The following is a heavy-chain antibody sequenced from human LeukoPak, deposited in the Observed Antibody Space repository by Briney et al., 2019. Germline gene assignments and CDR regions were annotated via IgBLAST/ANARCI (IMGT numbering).Heavy chain of an antibody. CDR3: ARDRGSSSSSNYYYYYMDV. D-gene: IGHD6-6*01. CDR2: IIPILGIA. J-gene: IGHJ6*03. V-gene: IGHV1-69*04. Sequence: GASVKVSCKASGGTFSSYTISWVRQAPGQGLEWMGRIIPILGIANYAQKFQGRVTITADKSTSTAYMELSSLRSEDTAVDYCARDRGSSSSSNYYYYYMDVWGKGTTVTVSS. CDR1: GGTFSSYT.